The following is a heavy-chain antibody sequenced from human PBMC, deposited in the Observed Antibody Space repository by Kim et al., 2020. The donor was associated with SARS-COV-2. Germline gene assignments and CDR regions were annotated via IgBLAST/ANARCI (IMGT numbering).Heavy chain of an antibody. CDR2: ISGSGGST. D-gene: IGHD3-22*01. CDR3: AKVFEEGTTMIRVARTTSYVDY. Sequence: GGSLRLSCAASGFTFSSYAMSWVRQAPGKGLEWVSAISGSGGSTYYADSVKGRFTISRDNSKNTLYLQMNSLRAEDTAIYYCAKVFEEGTTMIRVARTTSYVDYWGQGTMVTVSS. CDR1: GFTFSSYA. V-gene: IGHV3-23*01. J-gene: IGHJ4*02.